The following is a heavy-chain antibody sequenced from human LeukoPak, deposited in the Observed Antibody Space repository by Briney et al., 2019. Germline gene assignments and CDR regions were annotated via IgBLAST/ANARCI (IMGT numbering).Heavy chain of an antibody. CDR1: GGSVSDFY. J-gene: IGHJ5*02. CDR3: ARHSTTPITMVRGVIPDWFDP. V-gene: IGHV4-4*07. D-gene: IGHD3-10*01. CDR2: MYSSGTI. Sequence: SETLSLTCTVSGGSVSDFYWSWIRQPVGKGLEWIGRMYSSGTINYNPSLRSRVTMSVDTSKNQFSLKLSSVTAADTAVYYCARHSTTPITMVRGVIPDWFDPWGQGTLVTVSS.